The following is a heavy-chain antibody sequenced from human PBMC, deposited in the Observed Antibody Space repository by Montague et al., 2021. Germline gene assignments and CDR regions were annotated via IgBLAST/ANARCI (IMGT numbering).Heavy chain of an antibody. CDR3: ARDVYSSGWSGYGMDV. CDR1: GGSISSYC. Sequence: SETLSLTCTVSGGSISSYCWSWIRQPPGKGLEWIGYIYNSGRTNXNPSLKSRVTTSVDTSKNQFSLRLSSVTAADTAVYYCARDVYSSGWSGYGMDVWGQGTTVTVSS. V-gene: IGHV4-59*01. D-gene: IGHD6-19*01. J-gene: IGHJ6*02. CDR2: IYNSGRT.